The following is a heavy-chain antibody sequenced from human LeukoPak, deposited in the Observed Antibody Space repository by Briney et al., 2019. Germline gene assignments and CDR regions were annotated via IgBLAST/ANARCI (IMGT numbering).Heavy chain of an antibody. CDR2: IYYSGST. CDR1: GGSISSSSYY. D-gene: IGHD5-12*01. Sequence: SETLSLTCTVSGGSISSSSYYWGWIRQPPGKGLEWIGSIYYSGSTYYNPSLKSRVTISVDTSKNQFSPKLSSVTAADTAVYYCARVLSGYVYYFDYWGQGTLVTVSS. J-gene: IGHJ4*02. CDR3: ARVLSGYVYYFDY. V-gene: IGHV4-39*07.